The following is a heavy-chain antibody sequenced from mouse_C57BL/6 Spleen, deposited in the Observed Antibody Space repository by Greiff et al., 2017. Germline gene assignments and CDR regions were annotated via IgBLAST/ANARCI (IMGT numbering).Heavy chain of an antibody. J-gene: IGHJ1*03. CDR1: GYTFTDYY. V-gene: IGHV1-84*01. CDR2: IYPGGGNT. D-gene: IGHD2-3*01. CDR3: ARSPYDGYYGWYFDV. Sequence: VQLQESGPELVKPGASVKISCKASGYTFTDYYINWVKQRPGQGLEWIGWIYPGGGNTTYNEKFKGKATLTVDTSSSTSYMQLSSLTSEDSAVYFCARSPYDGYYGWYFDVWGTGTTVTVSS.